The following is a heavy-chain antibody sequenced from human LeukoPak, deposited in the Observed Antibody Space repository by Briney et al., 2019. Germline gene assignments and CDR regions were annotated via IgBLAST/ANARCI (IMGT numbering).Heavy chain of an antibody. CDR1: GFTFDDYG. V-gene: IGHV3-20*04. D-gene: IGHD4-23*01. CDR2: INWNGGST. Sequence: PGGSLRLSCAASGFTFDDYGMSWVRQAPGKGLEWVSGINWNGGSTGYADSVKGRFTISRDNAKNSLYLQMNSLRAEDTALYYCSATVVTPVRGDAFDIWGQGTMVTVSS. J-gene: IGHJ3*02. CDR3: SATVVTPVRGDAFDI.